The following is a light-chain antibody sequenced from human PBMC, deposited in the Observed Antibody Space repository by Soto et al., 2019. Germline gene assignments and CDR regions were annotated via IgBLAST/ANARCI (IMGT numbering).Light chain of an antibody. CDR1: SSDVGGYNY. J-gene: IGLJ2*01. Sequence: QSALTQPASVSGSPGQSITISCTGSSSDVGGYNYVSWYQQHPGKAPKLMIYEVSNRPSGISNRFSGSKSGNTASLTLSGLQAEDEADYYCSSYTSSSTLEFGRGTKLTVL. CDR3: SSYTSSSTLE. CDR2: EVS. V-gene: IGLV2-14*01.